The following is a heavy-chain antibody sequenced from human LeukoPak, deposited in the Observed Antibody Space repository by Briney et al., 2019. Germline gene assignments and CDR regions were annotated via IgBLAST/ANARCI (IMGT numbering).Heavy chain of an antibody. CDR1: GGSISSFY. D-gene: IGHD1-26*01. Sequence: SETLSLTCTVSGGSISSFYWSWIRQPPGRGLEWIGYMYYGGSPNYNPSLKRRVITSLDTCKNQFSLKLNSVTAADTAVYYCVTGRYSYGWYDHWGQGILVTVSS. CDR3: VTGRYSYGWYDH. J-gene: IGHJ5*02. V-gene: IGHV4-59*13. CDR2: MYYGGSP.